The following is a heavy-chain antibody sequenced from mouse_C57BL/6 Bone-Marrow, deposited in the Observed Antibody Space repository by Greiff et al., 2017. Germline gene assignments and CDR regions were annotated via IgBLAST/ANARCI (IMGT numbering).Heavy chain of an antibody. D-gene: IGHD2-4*01. CDR1: GYTFTSYW. Sequence: VQLQQPGAELVKPGASVKMSCKASGYTFTSYWITWVKQRPGQGLEWIGDIYPGSGSTNYNEKFKSKATLTVDTSSSTAYMQLSSLTSEDSAVYYGARRKVYYDYYFDYWGQGTTLTVSS. J-gene: IGHJ2*01. CDR2: IYPGSGST. V-gene: IGHV1-55*01. CDR3: ARRKVYYDYYFDY.